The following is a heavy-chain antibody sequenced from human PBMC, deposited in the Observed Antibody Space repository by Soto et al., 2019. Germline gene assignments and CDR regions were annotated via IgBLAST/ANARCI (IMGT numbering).Heavy chain of an antibody. CDR3: ARISQGTYCRGGNCYSDY. CDR2: INGDGIST. CDR1: GFTFSSYW. V-gene: IGHV3-74*01. Sequence: EVQLVEPGGDLVQPGGSLRLSCAASGFTFSSYWMHWVRQDPEKGLVWVSRINGDGISTSYADSVKGRFTISRDNAKDTLYLHMNSLGAEDTAVYYCARISQGTYCRGGNCYSDYWGQGTLVTVSS. J-gene: IGHJ4*02. D-gene: IGHD2-15*01.